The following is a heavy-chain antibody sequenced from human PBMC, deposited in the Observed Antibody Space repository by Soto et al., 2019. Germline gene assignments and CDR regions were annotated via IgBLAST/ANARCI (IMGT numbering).Heavy chain of an antibody. CDR1: GYTFTSYA. J-gene: IGHJ5*02. D-gene: IGHD3-22*01. CDR3: ARERPYYVSIGYYYRRGNWFDP. V-gene: IGHV1-3*01. Sequence: ASVKVSCKASGYTFTSYAMHWVRQAPGQRLEWMGWINAGNGNTKYSQKFQGRVTITRDTSASTAYMELSSLRSEDTAVYYCARERPYYVSIGYYYRRGNWFDPWGQGTLVTVSS. CDR2: INAGNGNT.